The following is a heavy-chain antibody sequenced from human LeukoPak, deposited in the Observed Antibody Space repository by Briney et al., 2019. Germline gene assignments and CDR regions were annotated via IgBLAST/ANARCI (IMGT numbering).Heavy chain of an antibody. CDR3: AREGHDYGDFFDY. J-gene: IGHJ4*02. D-gene: IGHD4-17*01. V-gene: IGHV3-23*01. CDR2: ISGSGGST. Sequence: PGGSLRLSCAASGFTFNTYGMSWVRQAPGKGLEWVSGISGSGGSTYYADSVKGRFTISRDNSKNTLYLQMNSLRAEDTAVYCCAREGHDYGDFFDYWGQGTLVTVSS. CDR1: GFTFNTYG.